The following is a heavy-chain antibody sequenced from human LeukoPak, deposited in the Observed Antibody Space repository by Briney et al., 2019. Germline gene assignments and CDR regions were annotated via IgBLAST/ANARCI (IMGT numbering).Heavy chain of an antibody. CDR1: GFTFSTYE. Sequence: GGSLRLSCAASGFTFSTYEMNWVRQAPGKGLEWVSYISSSGSTIYYADSVKGRFTISRDNAKNSLYLQMNSLRAEDTAVYYCARRESSSWYFVDYWGQGTLVTVSS. J-gene: IGHJ4*02. CDR3: ARRESSSWYFVDY. CDR2: ISSSGSTI. D-gene: IGHD6-13*01. V-gene: IGHV3-48*03.